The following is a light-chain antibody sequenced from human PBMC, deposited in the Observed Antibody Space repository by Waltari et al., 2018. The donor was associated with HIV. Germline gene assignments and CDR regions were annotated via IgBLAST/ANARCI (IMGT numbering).Light chain of an antibody. CDR3: TSHTLTRTLL. J-gene: IGLJ3*02. CDR1: SLDIGLYDF. Sequence: QSALTQPASMSGSPGQSITISCTGSSLDIGLYDFVSWYNHLPNTAPQLIISGVDRRPPGIPSRFSASKSGDVASLTISGLQAEDEADYYCTSHTLTRTLLFGGGTRLTVL. V-gene: IGLV2-14*01. CDR2: GVD.